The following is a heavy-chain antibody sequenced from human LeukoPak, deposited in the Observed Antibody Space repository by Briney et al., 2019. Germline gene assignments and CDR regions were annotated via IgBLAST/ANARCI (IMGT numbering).Heavy chain of an antibody. Sequence: SETLSLTCAVSGYSISSGYSGGWIRQPPGKGLEWIGSIYYSGSTYYNPSLKSRVTISMDTSKNQFSLKLSSVTAADTAVYYCAGGYDILTGYDYWGQGTLVTVSS. J-gene: IGHJ4*02. CDR2: IYYSGST. CDR3: AGGYDILTGYDY. CDR1: GYSISSGYS. D-gene: IGHD3-9*01. V-gene: IGHV4-38-2*01.